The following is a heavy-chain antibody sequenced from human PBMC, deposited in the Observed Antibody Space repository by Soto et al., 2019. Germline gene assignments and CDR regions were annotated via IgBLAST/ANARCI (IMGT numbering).Heavy chain of an antibody. V-gene: IGHV1-69*06. D-gene: IGHD2-21*02. J-gene: IGHJ5*02. CDR2: IIPIFGTA. CDR3: ARSVVVTAGFDP. CDR1: GGTFSSYA. Sequence: VSCKASGGTFSSYAISWVRQAPGQGLEWMGGIIPIFGTANYAQKFQGRVTITADKSTSTAYMELSSLRSEDTAVYYCARSVVVTAGFDPWGQGTLVTVSS.